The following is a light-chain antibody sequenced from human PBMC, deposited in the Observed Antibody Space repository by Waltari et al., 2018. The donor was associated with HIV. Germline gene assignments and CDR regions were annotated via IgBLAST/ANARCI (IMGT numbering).Light chain of an antibody. CDR1: GIDVGGHND. Sequence: QSALTQPRSVSGSPGQSVTISCTGTGIDVGGHNDVSWYQQSPDKPPKIMIYDVSKRPSGVPARFSGSKSGNTASLTISGLQSEDEANYFCCSYAGSYTYVFGTGTEVTVL. J-gene: IGLJ1*01. CDR3: CSYAGSYTYV. CDR2: DVS. V-gene: IGLV2-11*01.